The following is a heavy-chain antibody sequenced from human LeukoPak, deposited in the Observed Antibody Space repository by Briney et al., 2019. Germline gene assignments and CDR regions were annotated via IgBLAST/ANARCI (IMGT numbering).Heavy chain of an antibody. Sequence: PSETLSLTCAVYGGSVSGYYWSWIRQPPGKGLEWIGEINHSGSTNYNPSLKSRVTISVDTSKNPFSLKLSSVTAADTAVYYCARGRGNYGSGSYYYYYYYMDVWGKGTTVTVSS. V-gene: IGHV4-34*01. D-gene: IGHD3-10*01. CDR1: GGSVSGYY. CDR2: INHSGST. CDR3: ARGRGNYGSGSYYYYYYYMDV. J-gene: IGHJ6*03.